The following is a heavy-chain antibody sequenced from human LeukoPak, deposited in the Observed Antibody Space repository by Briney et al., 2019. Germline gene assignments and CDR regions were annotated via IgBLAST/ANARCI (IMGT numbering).Heavy chain of an antibody. D-gene: IGHD1-26*01. CDR3: AKDLISGSYYTLFDY. CDR1: GFTFSSYA. V-gene: IGHV3-30-3*01. J-gene: IGHJ4*02. Sequence: GRSLRLSCAASGFTFSSYAMHWVRQAPGKGLEWVAVISYDGSNKYYADSVKGRFTISRDNSKNTLYLQMNSLRAEDTAVYYCAKDLISGSYYTLFDYWGQGTLVTVSS. CDR2: ISYDGSNK.